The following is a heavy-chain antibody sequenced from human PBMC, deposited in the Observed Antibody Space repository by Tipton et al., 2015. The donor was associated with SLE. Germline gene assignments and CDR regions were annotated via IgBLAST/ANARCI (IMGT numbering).Heavy chain of an antibody. V-gene: IGHV4-59*11. CDR2: IYHSGST. Sequence: GLVKPSETLSLTCTVSRGSMSGHYWSWIRQPPGKGLEWVGNIYHSGSTNYNLSLKSRLSISVDPSKNQFSLSLSTVTAADTAVYYCARDPGEVRVRPYAFDIWGQGKMVTVSS. CDR1: RGSMSGHY. D-gene: IGHD3-10*01. CDR3: ARDPGEVRVRPYAFDI. J-gene: IGHJ3*02.